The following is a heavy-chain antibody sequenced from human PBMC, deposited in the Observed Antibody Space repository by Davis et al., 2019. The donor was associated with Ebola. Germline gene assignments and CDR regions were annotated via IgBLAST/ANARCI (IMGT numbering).Heavy chain of an antibody. D-gene: IGHD2-2*02. CDR2: ISGSGGST. Sequence: GESLKISCAASGFTFSSYAMSWVRQAPGKGLEWVSAISGSGGSTYYADSVKGRFTISRDNSKNTLYLQMNSLRADDTAVYSCAKGSSSITYTLTQRYFDYWGQGTLVTVSS. CDR1: GFTFSSYA. J-gene: IGHJ4*02. CDR3: AKGSSSITYTLTQRYFDY. V-gene: IGHV3-23*01.